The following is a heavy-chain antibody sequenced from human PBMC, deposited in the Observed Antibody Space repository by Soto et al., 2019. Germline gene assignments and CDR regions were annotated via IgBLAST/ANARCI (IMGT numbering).Heavy chain of an antibody. V-gene: IGHV6-1*01. CDR1: GDIVSGNSAA. CDR3: AREFPSKVRRGSCYDY. J-gene: IGHJ4*02. Sequence: SRTLLLTWRISGDIVSGNSAAWNWIRKAPSRGLEWLGSTYYGCEWYNDYAVSVKSRITVTPDTSKNQFSLHLNSVTPEDTAVYYCAREFPSKVRRGSCYDYWGQGAMVTVSS. D-gene: IGHD2-2*01. CDR2: TYYGCEWYN.